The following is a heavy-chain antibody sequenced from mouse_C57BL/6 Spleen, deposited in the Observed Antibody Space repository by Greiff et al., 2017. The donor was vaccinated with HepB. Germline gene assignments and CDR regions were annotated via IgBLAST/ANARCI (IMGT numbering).Heavy chain of an antibody. D-gene: IGHD1-1*01. CDR2: IHPNSGST. J-gene: IGHJ2*01. CDR3: ASYGSSYYGDY. Sequence: QVHVKQPGAELVKPGASVKLSCKASGYTFTSYWMHWVKQRPGQGLEWIGMIHPNSGSTNYNEKFKSKATLTVDKSSSTAYMQLSSLTSEDSAVYYCASYGSSYYGDYWGQGTTLTVSS. V-gene: IGHV1-64*01. CDR1: GYTFTSYW.